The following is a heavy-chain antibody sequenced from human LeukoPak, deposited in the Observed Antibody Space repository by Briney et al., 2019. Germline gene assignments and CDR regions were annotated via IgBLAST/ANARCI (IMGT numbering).Heavy chain of an antibody. V-gene: IGHV1-18*01. CDR1: GYTFTSYG. CDR3: ARAYYDFWSGYPTDY. CDR2: ISAYNGNT. Sequence: ASVKVSCKASGYTFTSYGISSVRQAPGQGLEWMGWISAYNGNTNYAQNLQGRVTMTTDTSTSAAYMELRSLRSDDTAVYYCARAYYDFWSGYPTDYWGQGTLVTVSS. J-gene: IGHJ4*02. D-gene: IGHD3-3*01.